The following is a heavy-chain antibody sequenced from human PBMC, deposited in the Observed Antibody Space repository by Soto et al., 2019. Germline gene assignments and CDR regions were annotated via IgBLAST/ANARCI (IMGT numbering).Heavy chain of an antibody. V-gene: IGHV4-38-2*01. J-gene: IGHJ4*02. D-gene: IGHD3-3*01. Sequence: SETLSLTSGVSGYPISSGYYWGWIRQSPGKGLEWIGSLYHSGSTYYNPSLKSRVTISVDSSKNQFSLKLSSVTAADTAVYYCARNSYYDFWSGYQRAFDLWGQGTLVTVSS. CDR1: GYPISSGYY. CDR2: LYHSGST. CDR3: ARNSYYDFWSGYQRAFDL.